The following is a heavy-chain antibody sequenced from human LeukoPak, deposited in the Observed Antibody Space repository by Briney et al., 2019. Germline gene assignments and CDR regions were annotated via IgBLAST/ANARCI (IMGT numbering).Heavy chain of an antibody. CDR3: TTEHAGYCSGGSCYSFAFDI. J-gene: IGHJ3*02. D-gene: IGHD2-15*01. CDR1: GFSVSSNY. Sequence: PGGSLRLSCAASGFSVSSNYMSWVRQTPGKGLKWVSGIYSGGHIYYADSVKGRFTISRDNSKNTLYLQMNSLRAEDTAVYYCTTEHAGYCSGGSCYSFAFDIWGQGTMVTVSS. CDR2: IYSGGHI. V-gene: IGHV3-53*01.